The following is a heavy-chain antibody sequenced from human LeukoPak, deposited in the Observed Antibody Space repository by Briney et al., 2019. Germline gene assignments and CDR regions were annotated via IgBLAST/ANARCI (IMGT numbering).Heavy chain of an antibody. CDR1: GFTFITYA. J-gene: IGHJ4*02. D-gene: IGHD3-10*01. Sequence: PPGGSLRLSCAASGFTFITYAMGWVRQAPGKGLEWVSGISGSGDNTYYAGSVKGRFTISRDNAKNALYLQMNSLSAEDTAVYYCARDRDALVREPRYFDYWGQGTLVTVSS. V-gene: IGHV3-23*01. CDR2: ISGSGDNT. CDR3: ARDRDALVREPRYFDY.